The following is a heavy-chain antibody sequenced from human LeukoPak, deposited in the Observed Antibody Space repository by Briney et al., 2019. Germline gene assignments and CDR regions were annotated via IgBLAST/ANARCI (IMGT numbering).Heavy chain of an antibody. J-gene: IGHJ4*02. CDR3: VRDRGFSTFDY. CDR2: INLDGSEI. Sequence: GGSLRLSCEASGFVFGHSWMSWVRQAPGKGLEWVANINLDGSEINYLDSLTGRLTISRDNAKDSLYLQMNGLRAEDTAVYFCVRDRGFSTFDYWGQGTLVTVSS. D-gene: IGHD3-10*01. V-gene: IGHV3-7*03. CDR1: GFVFGHSW.